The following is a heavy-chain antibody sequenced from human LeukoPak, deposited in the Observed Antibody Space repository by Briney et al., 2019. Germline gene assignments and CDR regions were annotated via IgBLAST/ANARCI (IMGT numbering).Heavy chain of an antibody. D-gene: IGHD3-10*01. J-gene: IGHJ4*02. CDR2: ISYDGSNK. CDR1: GFTFSSYG. CDR3: AKGTYYYGSGSHY. Sequence: GRSLRLSCAVSGFTFSSYGMHWVRQAPGKGLEWVAVISYDGSNKYYADSVKGRFTISRDNSKNTLYLQMNSLRAEDTAVYYCAKGTYYYGSGSHYWGQGTLVTVSS. V-gene: IGHV3-30*18.